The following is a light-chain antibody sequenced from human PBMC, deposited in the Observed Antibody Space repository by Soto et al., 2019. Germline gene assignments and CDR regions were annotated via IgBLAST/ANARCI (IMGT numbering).Light chain of an antibody. Sequence: DIVMTQSPATLSVSPGGRATLSCRASQSVGSNVAWYQQKPGQPPRLLIYGASSRATGIPDRFSGSGSGTDFTLTISRLEPEDFAVYYCQQYGSSLWTFGQGTKVDIK. J-gene: IGKJ1*01. CDR3: QQYGSSLWT. CDR1: QSVGSN. V-gene: IGKV3-20*01. CDR2: GAS.